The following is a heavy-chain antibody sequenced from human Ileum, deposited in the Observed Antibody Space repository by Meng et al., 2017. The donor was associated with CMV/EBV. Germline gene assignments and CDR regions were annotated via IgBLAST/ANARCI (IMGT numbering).Heavy chain of an antibody. CDR2: INNDGNTA. CDR1: GFTFRDYW. Sequence: GESLKISCAASGFTFRDYWMHWVRQSPGKGLVWVSRINNDGNTADYADSVKGRFTISRDNSRNTVYLQMNSLRADDTAVYYCAKDKTPDGLFNFDFWGRGTQVTVSS. V-gene: IGHV3-74*01. D-gene: IGHD1-14*01. CDR3: AKDKTPDGLFNFDF. J-gene: IGHJ4*02.